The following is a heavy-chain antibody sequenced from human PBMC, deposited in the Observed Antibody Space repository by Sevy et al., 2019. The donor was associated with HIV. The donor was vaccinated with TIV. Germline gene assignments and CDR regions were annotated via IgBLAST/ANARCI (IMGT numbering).Heavy chain of an antibody. CDR3: ARIRGRSYFYYYGMDV. V-gene: IGHV2-70*01. J-gene: IGHJ6*02. CDR1: GFSLSTSGMC. D-gene: IGHD6-13*01. Sequence: FSRSGPTLVNPTQTLTLTCTFSGFSLSTSGMCVSWIRQPPGKALEWLALIDWDDDKYYSTSLKTRLTISKDTSKNQVVLTMTNMDPVDTATYFCARIRGRSYFYYYGMDVWGQGTTVTVSS. CDR2: IDWDDDK.